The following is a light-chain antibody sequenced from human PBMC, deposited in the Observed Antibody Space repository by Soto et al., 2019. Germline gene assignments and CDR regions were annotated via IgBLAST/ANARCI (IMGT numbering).Light chain of an antibody. V-gene: IGKV3-20*01. J-gene: IGKJ4*01. CDR1: QSVSSSY. CDR2: GAS. CDR3: QQYGSSPFT. Sequence: EIVLTQSPGTLSLSPGERATLSCRASQSVSSSYLAWYQQKPGQAPRLLIYGASSRATGIPVRFSGSGSGTAFTLTISRLEPEDFAVYSCQQYGSSPFTFGGGTKVQIK.